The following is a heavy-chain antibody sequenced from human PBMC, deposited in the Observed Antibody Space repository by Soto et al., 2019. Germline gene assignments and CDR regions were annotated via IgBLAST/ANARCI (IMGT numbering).Heavy chain of an antibody. CDR2: ISAYNGNT. CDR3: ARDGWSGGIAAAGANWFDP. CDR1: GYTFTSYG. Sequence: QVQLVQSGAEVKKPGASVKVSCKASGYTFTSYGISWVRQAPGQGLEWMGWISAYNGNTNYAQKLQGRVTMTTDTSPSTAYMELRSLRSDDTAVYYCARDGWSGGIAAAGANWFDPWGQGTLVTVSS. V-gene: IGHV1-18*01. D-gene: IGHD6-13*01. J-gene: IGHJ5*02.